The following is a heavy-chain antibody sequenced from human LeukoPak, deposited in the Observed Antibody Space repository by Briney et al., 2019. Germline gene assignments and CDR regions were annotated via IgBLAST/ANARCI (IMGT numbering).Heavy chain of an antibody. D-gene: IGHD1-1*01. CDR1: GFTFSDCS. Sequence: GGSLRLSCVASGFTFSDCSLNWVRQAPGKGLEWLSSIRKDSSELFCADSVRGRFTISRDNAKNSLYLQMNSLRVEDTAVYYCAKDLQQLEAFDSWGQGTLVTVSS. V-gene: IGHV3-21*01. CDR2: IRKDSSEL. J-gene: IGHJ4*02. CDR3: AKDLQQLEAFDS.